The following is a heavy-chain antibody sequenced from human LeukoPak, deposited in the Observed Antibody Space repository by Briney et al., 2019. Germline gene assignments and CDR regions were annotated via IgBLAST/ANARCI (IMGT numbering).Heavy chain of an antibody. CDR2: IWYDGTNK. CDR3: AKDTLDTSGYCFDY. V-gene: IGHV3-33*06. D-gene: IGHD3-22*01. J-gene: IGHJ4*02. CDR1: GFISSNYA. Sequence: PGRSLRLSCAASGFISSNYAMHWVRQAPGKGLEWVAFIWYDGTNKYYADSVKGRFTISRDNSKNTLYLQMNSLRAEDTAVYYCAKDTLDTSGYCFDYWGQGTLVTVSS.